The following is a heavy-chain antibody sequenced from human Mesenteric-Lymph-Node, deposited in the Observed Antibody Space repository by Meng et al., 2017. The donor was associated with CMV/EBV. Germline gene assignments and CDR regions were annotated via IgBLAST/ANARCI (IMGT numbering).Heavy chain of an antibody. Sequence: GSLRLSCAVYGGSFSGYYWSWIRQPPGKGLEWIGEINHSGSTNYNPSLKSRVTISVDTSKNQFSLKLSSVTAADTAVYYCARDDFWTAYWGQGTLVTVSS. D-gene: IGHD3-3*01. CDR3: ARDDFWTAY. J-gene: IGHJ4*02. CDR2: INHSGST. V-gene: IGHV4-34*01. CDR1: GGSFSGYY.